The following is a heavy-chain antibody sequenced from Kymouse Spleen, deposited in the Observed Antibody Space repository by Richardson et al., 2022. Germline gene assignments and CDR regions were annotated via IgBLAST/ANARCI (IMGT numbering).Heavy chain of an antibody. D-gene: IGHD3-10*01. CDR2: INHSGST. CDR3: ARGGTMVRGVTPGYYYGMDV. V-gene: IGHV4-34*01. CDR1: GGSFSGYY. Sequence: QVQLQQWGAGLLKPSETLSLTCAVYGGSFSGYYWSWIRQPPGKGLEWIGEINHSGSTNYNPSLKSRVTISVDTSKNQFSLKLSSVTAADTAVYYCARGGTMVRGVTPGYYYGMDVWGQGTTVTVSS. J-gene: IGHJ6*02.